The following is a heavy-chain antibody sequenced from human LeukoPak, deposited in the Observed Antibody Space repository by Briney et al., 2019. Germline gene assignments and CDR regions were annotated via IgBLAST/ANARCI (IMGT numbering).Heavy chain of an antibody. CDR1: GFTFSSYA. Sequence: GGSLRLSCAASGFTFSSYAMHWVRQAPGKGLEYASAISSNGGSTYYANSVKGRFTISRDNSKNTLYLQMGSLRAEDMAVYYCARGGPYNWNDKLVYWGQGTLVTVSS. J-gene: IGHJ4*02. CDR3: ARGGPYNWNDKLVY. CDR2: ISSNGGST. V-gene: IGHV3-64*01. D-gene: IGHD1-20*01.